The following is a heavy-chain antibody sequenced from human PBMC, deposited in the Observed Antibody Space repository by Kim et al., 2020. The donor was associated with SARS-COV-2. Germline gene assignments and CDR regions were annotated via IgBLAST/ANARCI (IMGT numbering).Heavy chain of an antibody. CDR2: IANSGGT. CDR3: AKFDASGSYDEF. Sequence: GGSLRLSCAASGFTFSNFAMNWVRQAPGKGLEWVSAIANSGGTYYADSVKGRFTISRDNSKNTLYLQMNSLSADDTAVYYCAKFDASGSYDEFWGQGTLVTVSS. D-gene: IGHD3-10*01. V-gene: IGHV3-23*01. CDR1: GFTFSNFA. J-gene: IGHJ4*02.